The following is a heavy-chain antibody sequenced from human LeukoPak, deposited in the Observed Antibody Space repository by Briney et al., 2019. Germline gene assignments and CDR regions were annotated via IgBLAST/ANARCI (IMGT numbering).Heavy chain of an antibody. CDR1: GYTFTGYY. J-gene: IGHJ5*02. V-gene: IGHV1-69*05. CDR2: IIPIFGTA. CDR3: ARVIPWNYEVGWFDP. Sequence: ASVKVSCKASGYTFTGYYMHWVRQAPGQGLEWMGGIIPIFGTANYAQKFQGRVTITTDESTSTAYLELSSLRSEDTAVYYCARVIPWNYEVGWFDPWGQGTLVTVSS. D-gene: IGHD1-7*01.